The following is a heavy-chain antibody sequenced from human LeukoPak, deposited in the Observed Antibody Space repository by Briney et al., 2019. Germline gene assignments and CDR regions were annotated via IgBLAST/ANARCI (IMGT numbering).Heavy chain of an antibody. CDR3: ARDSRYSGSTWGDAFDI. J-gene: IGHJ3*02. CDR1: GFTFSAYW. Sequence: GGSLRLSCAASGFTFSAYWMHWVRQAPGKGLVWVSRINSDGFSIAYADSVKGQFTISRDNAKNTLYLHMNSLRAEDTAVYYCARDSRYSGSTWGDAFDIWGQGTMVTVSS. D-gene: IGHD1-26*01. V-gene: IGHV3-74*01. CDR2: INSDGFSI.